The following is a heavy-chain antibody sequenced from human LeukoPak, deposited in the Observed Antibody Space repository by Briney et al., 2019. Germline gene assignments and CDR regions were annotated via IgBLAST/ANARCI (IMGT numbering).Heavy chain of an antibody. V-gene: IGHV3-48*03. CDR3: ARDQIGYGSGAHMDV. Sequence: GGSLRLSCVASGFTFSTYEMNWVRQAPGQGLEWLSYISTSGTTTHYADSVKGRFTISRDNAKNSLYLQMNSLRAEDTAVYYCARDQIGYGSGAHMDVWGKGTTVTISS. J-gene: IGHJ6*03. CDR2: ISTSGTTT. CDR1: GFTFSTYE. D-gene: IGHD3-10*01.